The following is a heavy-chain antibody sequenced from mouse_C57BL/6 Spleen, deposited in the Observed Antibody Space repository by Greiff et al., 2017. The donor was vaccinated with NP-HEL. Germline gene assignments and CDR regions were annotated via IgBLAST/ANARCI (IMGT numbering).Heavy chain of an antibody. CDR1: GYAFSSSW. CDR2: IYPGDGDT. J-gene: IGHJ4*01. V-gene: IGHV1-82*01. Sequence: QVQLKESGPELVKPGASVKISCKASGYAFSSSWMNWVKQRPGKGLEWIGRIYPGDGDTNYNGKFKGKATLTADKSSSTAYMQLSSLTSEDSAVYFCARRFITTVVESLSYYAMDYWGQGTSVTVSS. D-gene: IGHD1-1*01. CDR3: ARRFITTVVESLSYYAMDY.